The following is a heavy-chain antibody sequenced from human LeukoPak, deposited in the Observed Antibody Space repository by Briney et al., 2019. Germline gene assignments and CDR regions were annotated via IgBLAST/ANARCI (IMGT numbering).Heavy chain of an antibody. CDR1: GYTFTGYY. Sequence: GASVKVSCKASGYTFTGYYMHWVRQAPGQGLEWMGWINPHSGGTNYAQKFQGRVTMTRDTSISTAYMELSRLRSDDTAVYYCARGTLAAAGSANTRRWFDPWGQGTLVTVSS. CDR3: ARGTLAAAGSANTRRWFDP. CDR2: INPHSGGT. V-gene: IGHV1-2*02. D-gene: IGHD6-13*01. J-gene: IGHJ5*02.